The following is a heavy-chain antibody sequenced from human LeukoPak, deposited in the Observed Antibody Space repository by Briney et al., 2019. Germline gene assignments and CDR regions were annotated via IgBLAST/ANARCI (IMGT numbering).Heavy chain of an antibody. CDR3: ANSPYYYDSSGYYLGY. Sequence: GRSLRLSCAASGFTFSSYGMHWVRQAPGKGLEWVAVISYDGSNKYYADSVKGRFTISRDNSKNTLYLQMNSLRAEDTAVYYCANSPYYYDSSGYYLGYWGQGTLVTVSS. V-gene: IGHV3-30*18. CDR2: ISYDGSNK. D-gene: IGHD3-22*01. CDR1: GFTFSSYG. J-gene: IGHJ4*02.